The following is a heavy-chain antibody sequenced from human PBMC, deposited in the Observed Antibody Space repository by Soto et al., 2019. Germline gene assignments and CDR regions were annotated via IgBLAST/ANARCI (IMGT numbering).Heavy chain of an antibody. V-gene: IGHV3-23*01. CDR3: AKDAVAYNGEWDWFDL. CDR1: GFTFKNFA. CDR2: IGGSVSRA. Sequence: EVQLLESGGGLVQPGGSLRLSCAASGFTFKNFAVSWVRQAPGKGMEWVSAIGGSVSRANYEDSVKGRFTVSREDSKNHLYLPMSGLRVDDTALYYCAKDAVAYNGEWDWFDLWGQGTLVTVSS. D-gene: IGHD3-10*01. J-gene: IGHJ5*02.